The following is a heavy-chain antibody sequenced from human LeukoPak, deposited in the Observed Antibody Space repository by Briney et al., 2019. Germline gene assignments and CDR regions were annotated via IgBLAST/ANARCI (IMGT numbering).Heavy chain of an antibody. J-gene: IGHJ6*02. D-gene: IGHD3-3*01. V-gene: IGHV4-59*01. Sequence: ASETLSLTCTVSGGSISSYYWSWIRQPPGKGLEWIGYIYYSGSTNYNPSLKSRVTISVDTSKNQFSLKLSSVTAADTAVYYCARVYDFWSGYSPYYYYGMDVWGRGTTVTVSS. CDR3: ARVYDFWSGYSPYYYYGMDV. CDR2: IYYSGST. CDR1: GGSISSYY.